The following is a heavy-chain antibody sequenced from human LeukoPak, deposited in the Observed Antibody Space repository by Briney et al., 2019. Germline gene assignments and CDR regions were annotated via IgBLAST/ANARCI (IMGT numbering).Heavy chain of an antibody. D-gene: IGHD3-22*01. CDR2: IYYGST. Sequence: SETLSLTCTVSGGSVSSGDSYWSWIRQPPGKGLEWIGYIYYGSTCYNPSLKSRVTISVDTSKNQFSLKLSSVTAADTAVYFCASRGGSSAYYYIAYWGQGTLVTVSS. CDR3: ASRGGSSAYYYIAY. CDR1: GGSVSSGDSY. J-gene: IGHJ4*02. V-gene: IGHV4-30-4*01.